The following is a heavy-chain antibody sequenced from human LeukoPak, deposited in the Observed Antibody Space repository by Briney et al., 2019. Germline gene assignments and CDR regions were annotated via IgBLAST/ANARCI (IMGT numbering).Heavy chain of an antibody. CDR2: IDHSGTT. D-gene: IGHD4-17*01. Sequence: SETLSLTCAVYGESFSAYYWNWIRQSPGKGLEWIGEIDHSGTTKYNPSLKSRLTISKDASRSQFSLRLTSVTAADTAVYFCASFSGDPLSDSWGQGTLVTVSS. CDR3: ASFSGDPLSDS. J-gene: IGHJ4*02. CDR1: GESFSAYY. V-gene: IGHV4-34*01.